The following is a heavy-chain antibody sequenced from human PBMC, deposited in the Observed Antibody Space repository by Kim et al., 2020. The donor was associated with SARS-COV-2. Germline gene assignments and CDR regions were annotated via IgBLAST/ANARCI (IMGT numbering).Heavy chain of an antibody. J-gene: IGHJ3*02. CDR2: IYYSGST. V-gene: IGHV4-39*01. CDR1: GDSISSSSYH. D-gene: IGHD4-17*01. CDR3: ARRRYGDYVFDI. Sequence: SETLSLTCTVSGDSISSSSYHWAWIRRPPGKGLEWIGTIYYSGSTYYNPSLESRLTISVDTSKNQFSLKLTSVTAADTAVYYCARRRYGDYVFDIWGQGTMVTVSS.